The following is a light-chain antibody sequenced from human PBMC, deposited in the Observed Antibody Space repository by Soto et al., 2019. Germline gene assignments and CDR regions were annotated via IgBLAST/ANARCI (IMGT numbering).Light chain of an antibody. Sequence: QSVLPQPPSASGSPGQSVTISCTGTKNGIGVYDFVSWYQHHPGKAPRLIISEVVQRPSGVPDRFSGSKSGNTASLTVSGFEAADEADDFCKSYAGSNTYVCVSGTKLTVL. CDR2: EVV. CDR3: KSYAGSNTYV. J-gene: IGLJ1*01. V-gene: IGLV2-8*01. CDR1: KNGIGVYDF.